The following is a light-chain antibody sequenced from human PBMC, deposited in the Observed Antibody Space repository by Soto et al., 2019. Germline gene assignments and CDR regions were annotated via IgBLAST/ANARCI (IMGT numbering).Light chain of an antibody. V-gene: IGKV1-6*01. CDR1: QGIRND. J-gene: IGKJ4*01. CDR3: LQDYNYPLT. Sequence: IXMTHPPSSPLASVVKRVTITCRASQGIRNDLGWYQQKPGKAPKLLIYAASSLQSGVPSRFSGSGSGTDFTLTISSLQPEDFATYYCLQDYNYPLTFGGGTKVDIK. CDR2: AAS.